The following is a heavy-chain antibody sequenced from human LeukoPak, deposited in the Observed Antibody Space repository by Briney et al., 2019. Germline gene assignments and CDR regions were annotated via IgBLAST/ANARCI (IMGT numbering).Heavy chain of an antibody. Sequence: ASVKVSCKASGGTFSSYAISWVRQAPGQGLEWMGGIIPIFGTANYAQKFQGRVTITTDESTSTAYMELSSLRSEDTAVYYCARDSTPYSSSWYRAFDYWGQGTLVTVSS. D-gene: IGHD6-13*01. CDR3: ARDSTPYSSSWYRAFDY. CDR2: IIPIFGTA. V-gene: IGHV1-69*05. J-gene: IGHJ4*02. CDR1: GGTFSSYA.